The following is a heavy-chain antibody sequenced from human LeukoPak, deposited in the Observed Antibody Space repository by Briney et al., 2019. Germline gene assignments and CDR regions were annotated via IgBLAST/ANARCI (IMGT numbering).Heavy chain of an antibody. V-gene: IGHV3-21*04. CDR1: GFIFSSYS. D-gene: IGHD3-10*01. CDR3: AKGTQRGNSGWGYFIDY. CDR2: ISSSSTYI. J-gene: IGHJ4*02. Sequence: GGSLRLSCAASGFIFSSYSMNWVRQAPGKGLEWVSSISSSSTYIYYADSVKGRFTISRDNAKNFLYVQMNNLRAEDTALYYCAKGTQRGNSGWGYFIDYWGQGTLVTVSS.